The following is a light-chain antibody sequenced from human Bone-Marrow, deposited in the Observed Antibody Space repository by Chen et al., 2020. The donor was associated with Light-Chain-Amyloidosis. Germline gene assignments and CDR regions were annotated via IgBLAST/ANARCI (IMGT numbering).Light chain of an antibody. CDR1: NIGSTS. CDR2: DDS. Sequence: YVLTQPSSVSVAPGQTATIACGGNNIGSTSVHWYQQTPGQAPLLVVYDDSDRPSGIPERLSGSTSGNTATLTISRVEAGDEADYYCQVWDRSSDRPVFGGGTKLTVL. CDR3: QVWDRSSDRPV. J-gene: IGLJ3*02. V-gene: IGLV3-21*02.